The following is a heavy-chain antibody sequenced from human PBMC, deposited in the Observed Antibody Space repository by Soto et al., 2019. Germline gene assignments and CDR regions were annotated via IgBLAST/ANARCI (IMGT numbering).Heavy chain of an antibody. D-gene: IGHD6-13*01. CDR1: GFTFSRNG. Sequence: QIQLVESGGGVVQPGRSLRLSCTASGFTFSRNGMRWVRQAPGKGLEWVAVISHDRRNIYYADSVKGRFTISRDNSKNTQYLQMDSLTAEDTAVYFCAKDRDRSWSFDGWGHGTLVTVSS. CDR3: AKDRDRSWSFDG. CDR2: ISHDRRNI. V-gene: IGHV3-30*18. J-gene: IGHJ4*01.